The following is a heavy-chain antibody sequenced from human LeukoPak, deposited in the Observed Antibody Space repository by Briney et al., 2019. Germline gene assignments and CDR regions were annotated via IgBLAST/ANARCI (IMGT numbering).Heavy chain of an antibody. CDR2: IRYGGSTK. V-gene: IGHV3-33*06. CDR1: GFTFSSYG. Sequence: GGSLRLSCAASGFTFSSYGMHWVRQAPGKGLEWVAVIRYGGSTKEYADSVKGRFTISRDNSKNTLYLQMNSLRAEDTAVYYCAKDAIAAQTYYYYYYMDVWGKGTTVTVSS. CDR3: AKDAIAAQTYYYYYYMDV. J-gene: IGHJ6*03. D-gene: IGHD6-6*01.